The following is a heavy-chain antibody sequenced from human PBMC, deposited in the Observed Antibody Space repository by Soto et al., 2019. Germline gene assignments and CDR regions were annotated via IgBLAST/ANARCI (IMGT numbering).Heavy chain of an antibody. CDR1: GGSISSSSYY. CDR2: IYYSGST. CDR3: ERHWKSGSYYDWFDP. J-gene: IGHJ5*02. Sequence: SETLSLTCTVCGGSISSSSYYWGWIRQPPGKGLEWIGSIYYSGSTYYNPSLKSRVTISVDTSKNQFSLKLSSVTAADTAVYYCERHWKSGSYYDWFDPWGQGTLVTVSS. D-gene: IGHD1-26*01. V-gene: IGHV4-39*01.